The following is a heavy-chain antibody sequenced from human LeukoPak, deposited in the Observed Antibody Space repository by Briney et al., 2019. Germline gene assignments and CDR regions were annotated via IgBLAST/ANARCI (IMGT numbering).Heavy chain of an antibody. Sequence: SRRSLRLSCAASGFTLYDDAMRWVRHVPEKRLEWGSGITWNGGSTAYAHSVKGRSTISRDNAKNSLYLHMTSLPAADTPLFSCAAGHRNGWYFDYWGQGTLVTVSS. V-gene: IGHV3-20*04. D-gene: IGHD6-19*01. J-gene: IGHJ4*02. CDR3: AAGHRNGWYFDY. CDR1: GFTLYDDA. CDR2: ITWNGGST.